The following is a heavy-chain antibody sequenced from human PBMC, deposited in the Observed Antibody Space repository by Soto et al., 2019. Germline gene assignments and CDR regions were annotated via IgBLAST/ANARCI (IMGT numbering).Heavy chain of an antibody. J-gene: IGHJ6*02. D-gene: IGHD3-22*01. Sequence: QVHLVQSGAEVKKPEASVNVSCKTSGYTFTRNGISWVRQAPGQGLEWMGWISPKSGSIKYAQKFQGRVIMTTDTSTSTAYMELWSLRSDDTAVYYCVKDRDSNTWPSRDVWGPGTTVTVSS. CDR1: GYTFTRNG. CDR3: VKDRDSNTWPSRDV. V-gene: IGHV1-18*01. CDR2: ISPKSGSI.